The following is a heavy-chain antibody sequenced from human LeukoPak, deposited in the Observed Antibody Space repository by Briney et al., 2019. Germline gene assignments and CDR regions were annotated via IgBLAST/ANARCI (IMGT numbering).Heavy chain of an antibody. Sequence: SGGSLRLSCAASGFTFSSYWMGWVRQAPGKGREGGANMKYEGSEKYYVDSVKGRFTISRDNDTNSLYLQMNSLRAEDTAVYYCARDIEAAGLFLDYWGQGTLVTVSS. V-gene: IGHV3-7*01. D-gene: IGHD6-13*01. CDR2: MKYEGSEK. CDR1: GFTFSSYW. CDR3: ARDIEAAGLFLDY. J-gene: IGHJ4*02.